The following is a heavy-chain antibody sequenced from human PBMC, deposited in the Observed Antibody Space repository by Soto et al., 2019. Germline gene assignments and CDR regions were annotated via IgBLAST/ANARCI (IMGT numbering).Heavy chain of an antibody. CDR2: ISWNSGSI. V-gene: IGHV3-9*01. CDR1: GFTFDDYA. Sequence: GGSLRLSCAASGFTFDDYAMHWVRQAPGKGLEWVSGISWNSGSIGYADSVKGRFTISRDNAKNTLYLQMNSLKAEDTAVYYCARDGIYDSSGYLDYWGQGTLVTVSS. D-gene: IGHD3-22*01. J-gene: IGHJ4*02. CDR3: ARDGIYDSSGYLDY.